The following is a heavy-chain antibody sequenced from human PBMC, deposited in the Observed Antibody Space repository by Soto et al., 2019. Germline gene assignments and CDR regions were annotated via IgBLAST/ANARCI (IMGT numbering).Heavy chain of an antibody. V-gene: IGHV3-30*18. CDR3: AKDENYGSGSHKFDP. CDR1: GFTFSSYG. J-gene: IGHJ5*02. Sequence: GGSLRLSCAASGFTFSSYGMHWVRQAPGKGLEWVAVISYDGSNKYCADSVKGRFTISRDNSKNTLYLQMNSLRAEDTAVYYCAKDENYGSGSHKFDPWGQGTLVTVSS. CDR2: ISYDGSNK. D-gene: IGHD3-10*01.